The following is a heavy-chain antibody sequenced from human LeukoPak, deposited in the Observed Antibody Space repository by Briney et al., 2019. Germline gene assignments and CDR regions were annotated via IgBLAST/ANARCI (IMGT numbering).Heavy chain of an antibody. CDR2: IYYSGST. CDR3: AREGAIRAFDI. D-gene: IGHD2-2*02. J-gene: IGHJ3*02. CDR1: GGSISSYY. Sequence: KPSETLSLTCTVSGGSISSYYWSWIRQPPGKGLEWIGYIYYSGSTNYNPSLKSRVTISVDTSKNQFSLKLSSVTAADTAVYYCAREGAIRAFDIWGQGTMVTVPS. V-gene: IGHV4-59*01.